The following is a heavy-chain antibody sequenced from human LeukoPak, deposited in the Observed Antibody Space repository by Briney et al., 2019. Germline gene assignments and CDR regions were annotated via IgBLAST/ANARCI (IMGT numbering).Heavy chain of an antibody. Sequence: ASVKVSCKASGYTFTSYDINWGGQATGQGLEWRGWMNPNSGNTGYAQKFQGRVTMTRNTSISTAYMELSSLRSEDTAVYYCARGRGYSYGFHYWGQGTLVTVSS. J-gene: IGHJ4*02. CDR1: GYTFTSYD. D-gene: IGHD5-18*01. CDR2: MNPNSGNT. V-gene: IGHV1-8*01. CDR3: ARGRGYSYGFHY.